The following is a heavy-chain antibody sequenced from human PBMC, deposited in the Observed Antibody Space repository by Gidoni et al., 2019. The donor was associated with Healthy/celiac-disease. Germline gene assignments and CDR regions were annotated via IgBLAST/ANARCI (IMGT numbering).Heavy chain of an antibody. V-gene: IGHV3-74*01. CDR1: AFTFRSYW. D-gene: IGHD4-17*01. CDR2: INRDGSST. Sequence: EVQLVESGGGLVPPGGSLRLPCAASAFTFRSYWIHWVRQSPGKGLGWVSRINRDGSSTSYADSAKGRFTISRDNAKNTLYLQMNSLRAEDTAVYYCARVLTVTARDYYYYYGMDVWGQGTTGTVSS. J-gene: IGHJ6*02. CDR3: ARVLTVTARDYYYYYGMDV.